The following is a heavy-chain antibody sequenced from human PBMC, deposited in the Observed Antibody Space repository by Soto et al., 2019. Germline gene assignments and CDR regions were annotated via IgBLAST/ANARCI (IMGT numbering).Heavy chain of an antibody. CDR1: GGSFGGYY. CDR2: INQSGST. Sequence: QVQLQQWGAGLLKPSETLSLTCGVYGGSFGGYYWNWIRLPPGKGLEWIGQINQSGSTNYSPSLKSRVTVSVDTSNNQFSLKLHSVTAADTAVYYCARGRYSDSSGFYDAFDIWGQGTMVTVTS. V-gene: IGHV4-34*01. CDR3: ARGRYSDSSGFYDAFDI. J-gene: IGHJ3*02. D-gene: IGHD3-22*01.